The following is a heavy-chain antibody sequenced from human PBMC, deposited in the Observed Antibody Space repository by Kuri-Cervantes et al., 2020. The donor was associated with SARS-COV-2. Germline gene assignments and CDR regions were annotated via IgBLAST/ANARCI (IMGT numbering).Heavy chain of an antibody. CDR1: GFTFNSYG. CDR2: ISYDGLNK. D-gene: IGHD6-19*01. Sequence: SCAASGFTFNSYGMHWVRQAPGKGLEWVALISYDGLNKYYAGSVKGRFTISRDNSKNTLYLQMNSLRAEDTAVYYCTLAVAAAVWGQGTLVTVSS. V-gene: IGHV3-30*03. J-gene: IGHJ4*02. CDR3: TLAVAAAV.